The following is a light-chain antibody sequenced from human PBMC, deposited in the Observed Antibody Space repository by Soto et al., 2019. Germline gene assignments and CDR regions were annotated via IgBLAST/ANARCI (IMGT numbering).Light chain of an antibody. CDR2: QDS. V-gene: IGLV3-1*01. Sequence: SYELTQPPSVSVSPGQTASITCSGDKLGDKYACWYQQKPGQSPVLVIYQDSKRPSGIPERFSGFNSGNTATLTISGTQAMDEADYYCQAWDSSTAVFGGGTKPTVL. CDR1: KLGDKY. CDR3: QAWDSSTAV. J-gene: IGLJ2*01.